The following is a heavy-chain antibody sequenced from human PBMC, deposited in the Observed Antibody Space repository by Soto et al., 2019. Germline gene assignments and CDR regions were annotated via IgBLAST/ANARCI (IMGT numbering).Heavy chain of an antibody. Sequence: QVQLVESGGGVVQPGRSLRLSCAASGFTFSSYAMHWVRQAPGKGLEWVAVISYDGSNKYYADSVKGRFTISRDNSKNSLYLQMNSLRAEDTAVYYCARERYYYGSGKFFAFDIWGQGTMVTVSS. CDR3: ARERYYYGSGKFFAFDI. J-gene: IGHJ3*02. CDR1: GFTFSSYA. CDR2: ISYDGSNK. V-gene: IGHV3-30-3*01. D-gene: IGHD3-10*01.